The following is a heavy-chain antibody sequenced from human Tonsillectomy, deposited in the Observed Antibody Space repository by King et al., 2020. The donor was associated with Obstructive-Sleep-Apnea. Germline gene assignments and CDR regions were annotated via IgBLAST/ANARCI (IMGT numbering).Heavy chain of an antibody. CDR1: GGSINSYY. CDR2: ISYSGST. Sequence: QLQESGPGPVKPSETLSLTCTVSGGSINSYYWSWIRQSPGKGLEWIGYISYSGSTNYNPSLKSRVTISVDTSKNQFSLKLSSGTAADTAVYYCARATYFYGSGSYYDSDVWGQGTTVTVSS. CDR3: ARATYFYGSGSYYDSDV. D-gene: IGHD3-10*01. J-gene: IGHJ6*02. V-gene: IGHV4-59*01.